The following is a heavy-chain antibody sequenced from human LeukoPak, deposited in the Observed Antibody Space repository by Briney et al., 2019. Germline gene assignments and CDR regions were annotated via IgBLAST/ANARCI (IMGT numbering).Heavy chain of an antibody. J-gene: IGHJ5*02. CDR3: ARGLEWLTRRHTWFDP. Sequence: GGSLRLSCAASGFSVSANYMAWVRLAPAKGLEWVSSLYRSGTTLYADSVKGRFTVSRDNSKNTLYLQMDSLRAEDTAVFYCARGLEWLTRRHTWFDPWGQGTLVTVSS. V-gene: IGHV3-53*01. D-gene: IGHD3-3*01. CDR2: LYRSGTT. CDR1: GFSVSANY.